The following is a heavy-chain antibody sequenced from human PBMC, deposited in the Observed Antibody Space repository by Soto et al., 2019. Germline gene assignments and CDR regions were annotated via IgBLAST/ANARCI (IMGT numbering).Heavy chain of an antibody. CDR1: GGSFSGYY. J-gene: IGHJ6*02. D-gene: IGHD3-3*01. V-gene: IGHV4-34*01. CDR3: ARGYYDFWSGPYYGMDV. CDR2: INHSGST. Sequence: PSETLSLTCAVYGGSFSGYYWSWIRQPPGKGLEWIGEINHSGSTNYNPSLKSRVTISVDTSKNQFSLKLSSVTAADTAVYYCARGYYDFWSGPYYGMDVWGQGTTVTVS.